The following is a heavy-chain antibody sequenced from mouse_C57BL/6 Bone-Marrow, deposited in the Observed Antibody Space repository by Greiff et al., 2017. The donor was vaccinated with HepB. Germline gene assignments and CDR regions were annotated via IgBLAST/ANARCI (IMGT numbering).Heavy chain of an antibody. CDR1: GFNIKDYY. J-gene: IGHJ1*03. CDR3: SRTRNGENLDFDV. Sequence: VQLQQSGAELVKPGASVKLSCTASGFNIKDYYMHWVKQRPEQGLEWIGRIDPEDGETKYAPKFQGKATITADTSSNTAYLQLSSLTSEDTAIYYCSRTRNGENLDFDVWGKGTTVTVSS. CDR2: IDPEDGET. V-gene: IGHV14-2*01.